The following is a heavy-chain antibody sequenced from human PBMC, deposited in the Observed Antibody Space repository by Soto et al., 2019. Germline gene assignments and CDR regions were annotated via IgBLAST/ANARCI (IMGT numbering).Heavy chain of an antibody. CDR2: FSWDGGST. Sequence: GGSLRLSCAASGFTFDDYTMHWVRQAPGKGLEWVSLFSWDGGSTYYADSVKGRFTISRDNSKNSLYLQMNSLRTEDTALYYCAKDRLAADYYYYGMDVWGQGTTVTVSS. D-gene: IGHD6-13*01. CDR3: AKDRLAADYYYYGMDV. J-gene: IGHJ6*02. V-gene: IGHV3-43*01. CDR1: GFTFDDYT.